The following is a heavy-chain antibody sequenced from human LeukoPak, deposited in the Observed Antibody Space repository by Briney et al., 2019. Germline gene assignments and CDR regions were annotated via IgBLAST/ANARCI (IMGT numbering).Heavy chain of an antibody. Sequence: PGGSLRLSCAASGFTFSTHGMHWVRQAPGKGLEGVAVIWYDGSNKYYADSVKGRFTISRDNSKNTLYLQMNSLRAEDTAVYYCARGLGQLVSDYWGQGTLVTVSS. CDR2: IWYDGSNK. D-gene: IGHD6-6*01. J-gene: IGHJ4*02. CDR3: ARGLGQLVSDY. CDR1: GFTFSTHG. V-gene: IGHV3-33*01.